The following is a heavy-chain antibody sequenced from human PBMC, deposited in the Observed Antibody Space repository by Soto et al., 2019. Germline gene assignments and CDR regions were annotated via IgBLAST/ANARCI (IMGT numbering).Heavy chain of an antibody. CDR3: AKDVGGHYCTPTSCLYFFHS. CDR1: GFSFNNYA. J-gene: IGHJ4*02. Sequence: EVQLLESGGGLVQPGGSLRLSCVASGFSFNNYAMNWVRQAPGQGLEWVSTISDSGSTYYADSVKGRFTISRDNSKNTLYLQMKSLRAEDTAVYFCAKDVGGHYCTPTSCLYFFHSWGRGTLVTVSS. V-gene: IGHV3-23*01. D-gene: IGHD2-2*01. CDR2: ISDSGST.